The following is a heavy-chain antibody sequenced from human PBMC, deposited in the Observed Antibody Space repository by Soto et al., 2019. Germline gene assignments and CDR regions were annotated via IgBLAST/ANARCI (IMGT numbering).Heavy chain of an antibody. Sequence: EVQVVESGGDPVEPGGSLRLSCETSGFMFSSAWMSWVRQAPGKGLEWVARIKSKKDGGARDYAAPVNGRFSISRDDSKSTVYLQMNSLRAEDTALYYCVEGWNDFWGQGTLVTVSS. D-gene: IGHD1-1*01. V-gene: IGHV3-15*01. CDR2: IKSKKDGGAR. J-gene: IGHJ4*02. CDR1: GFMFSSAW. CDR3: VEGWNDF.